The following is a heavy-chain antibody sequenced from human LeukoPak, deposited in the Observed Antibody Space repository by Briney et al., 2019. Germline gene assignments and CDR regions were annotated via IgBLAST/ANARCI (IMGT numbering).Heavy chain of an antibody. Sequence: PSETLSLTCTVSGGSISSYYWSWIRQPAGKGLEWIGRIYASGSTNYNPSLKSRVTVSVYTAKSQSSLKLISVTAADTAAYYCARDPRGIVGANHNWFDPWGQGTLVTVSS. CDR3: ARDPRGIVGANHNWFDP. J-gene: IGHJ5*02. CDR2: IYASGST. D-gene: IGHD1-26*01. CDR1: GGSISSYY. V-gene: IGHV4-4*07.